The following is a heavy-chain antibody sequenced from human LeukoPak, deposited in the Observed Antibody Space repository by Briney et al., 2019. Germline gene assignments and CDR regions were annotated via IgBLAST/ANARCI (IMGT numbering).Heavy chain of an antibody. D-gene: IGHD6-13*01. CDR1: GYTLTELS. CDR2: FDPEDGET. V-gene: IGHV1-24*01. Sequence: ASVKVSCKVSGYTLTELSMHWVRQAPGKGLEWMGGFDPEDGETIYAQKFQGRVTTTEDTSTDTAYMELSSLRSEDTAVYYCATEPRGYSSSWYNSYWGQGTLVTVSS. J-gene: IGHJ4*02. CDR3: ATEPRGYSSSWYNSY.